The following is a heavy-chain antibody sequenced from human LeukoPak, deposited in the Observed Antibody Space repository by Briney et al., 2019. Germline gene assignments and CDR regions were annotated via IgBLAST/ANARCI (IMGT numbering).Heavy chain of an antibody. CDR2: IYDSGKT. CDR1: GDSISSYY. Sequence: SETLSLTCTVSGDSISSYYWSWIRQPPGKGLEWIGYIYDSGKTNYNASLISRVTISVDTSKNQFSLKLTSVTPADTAVYYCARGGGTLNYWGQGTLVTVSS. D-gene: IGHD3-16*01. CDR3: ARGGGTLNY. J-gene: IGHJ4*02. V-gene: IGHV4-59*01.